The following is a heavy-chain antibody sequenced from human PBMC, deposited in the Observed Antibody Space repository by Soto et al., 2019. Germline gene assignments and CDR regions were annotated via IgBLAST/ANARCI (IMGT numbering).Heavy chain of an antibody. CDR1: GNNFNNYF. CDR2: INPMLRIT. J-gene: IGHJ6*02. D-gene: IGHD2-15*01. CDR3: AGAAPPRSGIYYGMDV. V-gene: IGHV1-69*17. Sequence: QVQLVQSGAEVKKPGSSVKVSCKASGNNFNNYFINWVRQVPGQGLEWMGGINPMLRITQYRQQFQGRITVTADRSTATSYMELRGLGSEATAVYNCAGAAPPRSGIYYGMDVWGQGTTITVSS.